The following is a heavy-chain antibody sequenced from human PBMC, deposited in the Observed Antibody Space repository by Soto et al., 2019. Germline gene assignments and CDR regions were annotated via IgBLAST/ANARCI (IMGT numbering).Heavy chain of an antibody. CDR1: GGTFSSYA. D-gene: IGHD3-16*01. J-gene: IGHJ6*02. Sequence: ASVKVSCKASGGTFSSYAISWVRQAPGQGLEWMGWISAYNGNTNYAQKLQGRVTMTTDTSTSTAYMELRSLRSDDTAVYYCARYVDLTNYGMDVWGQGTTVTVSS. V-gene: IGHV1-18*01. CDR2: ISAYNGNT. CDR3: ARYVDLTNYGMDV.